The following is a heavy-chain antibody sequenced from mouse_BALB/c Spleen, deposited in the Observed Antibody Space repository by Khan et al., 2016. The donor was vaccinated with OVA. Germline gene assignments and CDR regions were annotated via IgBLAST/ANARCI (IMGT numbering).Heavy chain of an antibody. V-gene: IGHV1-7*01. Sequence: QVQLQQSGAELAKPGASVKMSCKASGYTFINYWILWVKQRPGQGLEWIGYINPSTGYTNYNQKFKDKSTLTADKSSSTAYMQLSSLTSDYSAVYYCAREGAYYRSDGWFSYWGQGTLVTVSA. J-gene: IGHJ3*01. D-gene: IGHD2-14*01. CDR2: INPSTGYT. CDR1: GYTFINYW. CDR3: AREGAYYRSDGWFSY.